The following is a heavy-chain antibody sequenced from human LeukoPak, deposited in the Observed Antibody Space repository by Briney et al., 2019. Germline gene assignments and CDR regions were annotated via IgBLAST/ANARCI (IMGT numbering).Heavy chain of an antibody. CDR2: IKQDGSEK. CDR1: GFTLSSYW. Sequence: GGSLRLSCAASGFTLSSYWMSWVRQAPGKGLEWVANIKQDGSEKYYVDSVKGRFTISRDNAKNSLYLQMNSLRAEDTAVYYCARDSRSRGFDYWGQGTLVTVSS. V-gene: IGHV3-7*03. D-gene: IGHD1-26*01. CDR3: ARDSRSRGFDY. J-gene: IGHJ4*02.